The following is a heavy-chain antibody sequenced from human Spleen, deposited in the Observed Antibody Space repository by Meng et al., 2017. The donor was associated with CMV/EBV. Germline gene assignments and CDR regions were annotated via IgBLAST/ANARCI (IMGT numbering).Heavy chain of an antibody. CDR2: INSEGTSR. J-gene: IGHJ3*02. V-gene: IGHV3-74*01. D-gene: IGHD3-16*01. CDR3: ARESYTDAFDI. CDR1: GFTFSNYW. Sequence: GGSLRLSCAASGFTFSNYWMHWVRQAPGKGLVWVSRINSEGTSRSYAGSVKGRLTTSRDNAKNTLYLQMSSLRVDDTAIYYCARESYTDAFDIWGQGIMDTVSS.